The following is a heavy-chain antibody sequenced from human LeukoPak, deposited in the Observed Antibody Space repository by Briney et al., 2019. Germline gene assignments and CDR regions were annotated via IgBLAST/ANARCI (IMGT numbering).Heavy chain of an antibody. J-gene: IGHJ4*02. CDR3: AIYYYGSGSYPDY. V-gene: IGHV4-34*01. CDR1: GGSFSGYY. CDR2: INHSGST. Sequence: PSETLSLICAVYGGSFSGYYWSWIRQPPGKGLEWIGEINHSGSTNYNPSLKSRVTISVDTSKNQFSLQLGSVTAADTAVYYCAIYYYGSGSYPDYWGQGTLVTVSS. D-gene: IGHD3-10*01.